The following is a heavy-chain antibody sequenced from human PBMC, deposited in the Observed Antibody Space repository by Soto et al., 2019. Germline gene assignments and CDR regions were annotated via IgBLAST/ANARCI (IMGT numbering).Heavy chain of an antibody. V-gene: IGHV3-53*02. D-gene: IGHD4-4*01. J-gene: IGHJ2*01. CDR2: IFAGGNT. CDR3: ARDGPPCTFVGNSGWYFDL. CDR1: GLTVSTSY. Sequence: EVQLVETGGGLIQPGGSLRLACAASGLTVSTSYLNWVRQAPGKGLEWGSVIFAGGNTYYADSVKGRFTIARDNSKNTLYGQINGLRAEDTAVYYCARDGPPCTFVGNSGWYFDLWGRGTLVTVSS.